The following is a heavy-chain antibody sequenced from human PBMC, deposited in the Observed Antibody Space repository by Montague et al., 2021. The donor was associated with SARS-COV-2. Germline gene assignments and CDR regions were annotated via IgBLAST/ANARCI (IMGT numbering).Heavy chain of an antibody. CDR2: VYYNGNT. J-gene: IGHJ1*01. CDR1: GGSLSNDGYY. Sequence: SQTLSLTCTVSGGSLSNDGYYWAWIRQPPGKGLEWLGSVYYNGNTYYNPALNSRVATSVDPSKNHFSLELTSVTAADTAIYYCARRGGSGSGGSENFFPNWGQGTLVTVSS. D-gene: IGHD3-10*01. CDR3: ARRGGSGSGGSENFFPN. V-gene: IGHV4-39*01.